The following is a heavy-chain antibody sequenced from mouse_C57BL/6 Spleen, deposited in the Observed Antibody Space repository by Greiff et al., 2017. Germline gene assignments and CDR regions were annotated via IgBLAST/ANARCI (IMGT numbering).Heavy chain of an antibody. CDR2: ISYDGSN. CDR1: GYSIPSGYY. J-gene: IGHJ4*01. CDR3: ARGGAMDY. Sequence: EVQLVESGPGLVQPSQSLSLTCSVTGYSIPSGYYWNWIRQFPGNKLEWMGYISYDGSNNYNPSLTNRISITRDPSKNQFFLKLNSVTTEDTATYCCARGGAMDYWGQGTSVTVSS. V-gene: IGHV3-6*01.